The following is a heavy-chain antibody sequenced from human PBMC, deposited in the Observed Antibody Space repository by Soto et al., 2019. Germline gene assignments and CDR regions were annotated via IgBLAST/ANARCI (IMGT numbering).Heavy chain of an antibody. CDR1: GFTFTSPA. D-gene: IGHD2-21*02. J-gene: IGHJ4*02. CDR3: AADGTWCGGDGYVD. V-gene: IGHV1-58*01. CDR2: IVVGSGNS. Sequence: QMQLVHSGPEVKKPGTSVKVSCKASGFTFTSPAVQWVRQAPGQRLEWVGWIVVGSGNSNYSQQFQERVTPTSDMPTSTAYMELRSLGSEDTAVYYCAADGTWCGGDGYVDWGQGTLVTVSS.